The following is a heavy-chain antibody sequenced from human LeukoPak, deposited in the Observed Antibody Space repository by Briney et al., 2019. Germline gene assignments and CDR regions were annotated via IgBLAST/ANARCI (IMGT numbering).Heavy chain of an antibody. D-gene: IGHD6-6*01. J-gene: IGHJ5*02. Sequence: SVKVSCKASGGTFSSYAISWVRQAPGQGLEWMGGIIPIFGTANYAQKFQGRVTITADESTSTAYMELSSLGSEDTAVYYCARVGVTGSSSRDWFDPWGQGTLVTVSS. CDR3: ARVGVTGSSSRDWFDP. CDR1: GGTFSSYA. CDR2: IIPIFGTA. V-gene: IGHV1-69*13.